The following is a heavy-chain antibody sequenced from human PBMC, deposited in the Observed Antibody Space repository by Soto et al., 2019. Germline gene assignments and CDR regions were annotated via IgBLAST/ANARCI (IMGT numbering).Heavy chain of an antibody. Sequence: GGSLRLSCAASGFTFNTYTMNWVRQAPGKGLEWVSSISSSGSYMYYRDSMKGRFTISGDNAKNSLYLQMNSLRAEDTAVYYCARDLGSGWYASDYYFYGMDVWGQGTTVTVSS. V-gene: IGHV3-21*01. CDR1: GFTFNTYT. CDR3: ARDLGSGWYASDYYFYGMDV. J-gene: IGHJ6*02. CDR2: ISSSGSYM. D-gene: IGHD6-19*01.